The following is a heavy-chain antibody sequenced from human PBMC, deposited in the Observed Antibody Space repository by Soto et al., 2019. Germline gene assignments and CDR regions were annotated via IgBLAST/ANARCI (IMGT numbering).Heavy chain of an antibody. CDR3: ARDPHAGDFRDWYFDL. V-gene: IGHV3-30-3*01. Sequence: GGSLRLSCAASGFTFSSYAMHWVRQAPGKGLEWVAVISYDGSNKYYADSVKGRFTISRDNSKNTLYLQMNSLRAEDTAVYYCARDPHAGDFRDWYFDLWGRGTLVTVSS. D-gene: IGHD7-27*01. CDR2: ISYDGSNK. CDR1: GFTFSSYA. J-gene: IGHJ2*01.